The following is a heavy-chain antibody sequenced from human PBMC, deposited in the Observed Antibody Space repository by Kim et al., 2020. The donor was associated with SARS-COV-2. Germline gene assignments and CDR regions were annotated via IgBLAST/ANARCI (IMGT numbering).Heavy chain of an antibody. V-gene: IGHV3-23*01. J-gene: IGHJ4*02. CDR3: AKQALRFGELFPFDY. CDR2: ISGSGRST. Sequence: GGSLRLSCAASGFTFSSYAMSWVRQAPGKGLEWVSAISGSGRSTYYADSVKGRFTISRDNSKNTLNLQMNSLRAEDTAVYYCAKQALRFGELFPFDYWGQGTLVTVSS. D-gene: IGHD3-10*01. CDR1: GFTFSSYA.